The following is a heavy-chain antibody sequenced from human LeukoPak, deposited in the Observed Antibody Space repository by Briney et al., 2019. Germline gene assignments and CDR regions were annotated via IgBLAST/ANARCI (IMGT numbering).Heavy chain of an antibody. Sequence: ASVKVSCKASGYTFTSYGISWVRQAPGQGLEWMGWISAYNGNTNYAQKLQGRVTMTTDTSTSTAYMELRSLRSDDTAVYYCARDSPEAMVATPVYWGQGTLVTVSS. CDR1: GYTFTSYG. CDR2: ISAYNGNT. CDR3: ARDSPEAMVATPVY. V-gene: IGHV1-18*01. J-gene: IGHJ4*02. D-gene: IGHD5-12*01.